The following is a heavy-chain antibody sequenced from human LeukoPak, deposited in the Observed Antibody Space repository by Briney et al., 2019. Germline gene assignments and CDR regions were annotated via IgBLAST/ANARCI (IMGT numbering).Heavy chain of an antibody. CDR3: ARIGREWPRWNWFDP. Sequence: PSETLSLTCAVYGGSFSGYYWSWIRQPPGKGLEWLGEINHSGSTNYNPSLKSRVTISVHTSKNQFSLELSTVTAADTAVYYCARIGREWPRWNWFDPWGQGTLVTVSS. CDR2: INHSGST. V-gene: IGHV4-34*01. D-gene: IGHD5-12*01. J-gene: IGHJ5*02. CDR1: GGSFSGYY.